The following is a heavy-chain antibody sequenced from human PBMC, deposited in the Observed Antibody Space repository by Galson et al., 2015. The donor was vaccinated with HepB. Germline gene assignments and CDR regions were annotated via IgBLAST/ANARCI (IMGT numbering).Heavy chain of an antibody. J-gene: IGHJ4*02. CDR1: GFTFSDYY. CDR3: ARAYYYDSSGLYYFDY. Sequence: SLRLSCAASGFTFSDYYMSWIRQAPGKGLEWVSYISSSSSYTNYADSVKGRFTISRDNAKNSLYLQMNSLRAEDTAVYYCARAYYYDSSGLYYFDYWGQGTLVTVSS. V-gene: IGHV3-11*06. D-gene: IGHD3-22*01. CDR2: ISSSSSYT.